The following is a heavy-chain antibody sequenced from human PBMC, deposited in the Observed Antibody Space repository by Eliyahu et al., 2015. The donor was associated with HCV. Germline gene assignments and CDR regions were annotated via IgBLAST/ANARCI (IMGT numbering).Heavy chain of an antibody. D-gene: IGHD1-14*01. V-gene: IGHV3-23*01. CDR3: AKDFNRARDVIRYYFDY. J-gene: IGHJ4*02. CDR1: GFTFSSYA. Sequence: EVQLLESGGGLVQPGGSLRLSCAASGFTFSSYAMSWVRQAPGKGLEWVSAISGSGGSTYYADSVKGRFTISRDNSKNTLYLQMNSLRAEDTAVYYCAKDFNRARDVIRYYFDYWGQGTLVTVSS. CDR2: ISGSGGST.